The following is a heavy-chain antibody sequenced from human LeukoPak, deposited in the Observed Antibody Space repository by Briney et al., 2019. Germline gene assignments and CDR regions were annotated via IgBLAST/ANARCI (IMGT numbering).Heavy chain of an antibody. CDR3: AKERHCSGGSCRYFDY. Sequence: PGGSLRLSCAASGFTFSYDGRHWVRQAPGKGLEWVAFIRYDGSNKYYADSVKGPFTISRDNSKNTLYLQMNSLRPEDTAVYYCAKERHCSGGSCRYFDYWGQGTLVTVSP. CDR1: GFTFSYDG. V-gene: IGHV3-30*02. J-gene: IGHJ4*02. CDR2: IRYDGSNK. D-gene: IGHD2-15*01.